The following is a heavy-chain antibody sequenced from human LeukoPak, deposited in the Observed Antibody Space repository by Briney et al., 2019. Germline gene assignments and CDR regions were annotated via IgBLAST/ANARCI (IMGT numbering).Heavy chain of an antibody. D-gene: IGHD2-8*01. J-gene: IGHJ5*02. V-gene: IGHV4-39*07. CDR3: AETNTQDWFDP. CDR1: GGSISSTSYY. CDR2: IYHSGET. Sequence: SETLSLTCRVSGGSISSTSYYWGWLRQTPGKGLEWIASIYHSGETFYNPSLESRVAISVDTSNNEVYLDLYSVTAADTAMYYCAETNTQDWFDPWGRGTLVTVSS.